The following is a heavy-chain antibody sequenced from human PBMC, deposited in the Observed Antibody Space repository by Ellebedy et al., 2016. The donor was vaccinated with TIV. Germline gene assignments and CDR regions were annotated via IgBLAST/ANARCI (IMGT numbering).Heavy chain of an antibody. CDR1: GFTVSSNY. CDR2: IYSGGST. J-gene: IGHJ3*02. V-gene: IGHV3-66*01. Sequence: GESLKISCAASGFTVSSNYMSWVRQAPGKGLEWVSVIYSGGSTYYADSVKGRFTISRDNSKNTLYLQMNSLRAEDTAVYYCARDISGEGAYDIWGQGTMVTVSS. D-gene: IGHD3-10*01. CDR3: ARDISGEGAYDI.